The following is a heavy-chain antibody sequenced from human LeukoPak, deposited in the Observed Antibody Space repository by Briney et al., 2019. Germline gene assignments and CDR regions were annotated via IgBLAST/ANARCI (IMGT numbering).Heavy chain of an antibody. CDR1: GGSISSYY. CDR2: IYYSGST. D-gene: IGHD4-17*01. V-gene: IGHV4-59*01. CDR3: ARVQYGEGYYYYGMDV. Sequence: SETLSLTCTVSGGSISSYYWSWIRQPPGKGLEWIGYIYYSGSTNYNPSLKSRVTISVDTSKNQFSLKLSSVTAADTAVYYCARVQYGEGYYYYGMDVWGQGTTVTASS. J-gene: IGHJ6*02.